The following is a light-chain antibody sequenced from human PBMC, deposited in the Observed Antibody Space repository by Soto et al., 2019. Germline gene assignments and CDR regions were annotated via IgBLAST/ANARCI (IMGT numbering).Light chain of an antibody. V-gene: IGLV2-14*01. CDR3: SSYTSSSTLVI. CDR2: DVS. CDR1: SSDVGGYKY. Sequence: QSALTQPASVSGSPGQSITISCTGTSSDVGGYKYVSWYQHHPGKVPKLMIFDVSNRPSGVSNRFSGSKFGNTASLTISGLRADDEADYYCSSYTSSSTLVIFGGGTKVTVL. J-gene: IGLJ2*01.